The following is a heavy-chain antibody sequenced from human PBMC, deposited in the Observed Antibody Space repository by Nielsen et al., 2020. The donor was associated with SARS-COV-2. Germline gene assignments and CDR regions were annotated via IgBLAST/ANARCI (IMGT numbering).Heavy chain of an antibody. CDR3: ARGGPDYGDYDGGRFDY. V-gene: IGHV3-7*05. Sequence: GESLKISCAASGFTFSSYWMSWVRQAPGKGLEWVANIKQDGSEKYYVDSVKGRFTISRDNAKNSLYLQMNSLIAEDTAVYYCARGGPDYGDYDGGRFDYWGQGTLVTVSS. CDR1: GFTFSSYW. CDR2: IKQDGSEK. D-gene: IGHD4-17*01. J-gene: IGHJ4*02.